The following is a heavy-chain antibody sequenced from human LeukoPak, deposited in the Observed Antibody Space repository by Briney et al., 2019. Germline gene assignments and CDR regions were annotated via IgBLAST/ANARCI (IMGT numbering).Heavy chain of an antibody. Sequence: ASVKVSRKASGYTFTGYAMNWVRQAPRQGLEWMGWINTNTGNPTYAQGFTGRFVFSLDTSVSTAYLQISSLKAEDTAVYYCARDTYSSSWYWYGLDVWGQGTTVTVSS. V-gene: IGHV7-4-1*02. J-gene: IGHJ6*02. CDR1: GYTFTGYA. D-gene: IGHD6-13*01. CDR2: INTNTGNP. CDR3: ARDTYSSSWYWYGLDV.